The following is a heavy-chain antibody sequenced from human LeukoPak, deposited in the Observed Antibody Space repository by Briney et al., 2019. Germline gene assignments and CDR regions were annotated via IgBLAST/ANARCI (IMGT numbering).Heavy chain of an antibody. D-gene: IGHD3-3*01. Sequence: GGSLRLSCEASEFTFSSYNMNWVRQAPGKGLEWVSSISSSGSYIYYADAVTGRFTISRDNAKNSLYLQMNSLRAEDTAVYYCAREIFWSGYYSNLHFDYWGRGTQVTVSS. J-gene: IGHJ4*02. CDR1: EFTFSSYN. CDR2: ISSSGSYI. V-gene: IGHV3-21*01. CDR3: AREIFWSGYYSNLHFDY.